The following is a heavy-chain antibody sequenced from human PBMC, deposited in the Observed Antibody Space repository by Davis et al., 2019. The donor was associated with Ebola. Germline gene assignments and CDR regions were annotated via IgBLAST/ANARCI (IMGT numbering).Heavy chain of an antibody. CDR2: IYYSGST. V-gene: IGHV4-39*07. CDR3: ARALITGDYYYYGMDV. D-gene: IGHD3-22*01. J-gene: IGHJ6*04. Sequence: MPSETLSLTCTVSGGSISSSSYYWGWIRQPPGKGLEWIGSIYYSGSTYSNPSLQSRVTISVDTSKNQCSLKLSSVTAADTAVYYCARALITGDYYYYGMDVWGKGTTVTVSS. CDR1: GGSISSSSYY.